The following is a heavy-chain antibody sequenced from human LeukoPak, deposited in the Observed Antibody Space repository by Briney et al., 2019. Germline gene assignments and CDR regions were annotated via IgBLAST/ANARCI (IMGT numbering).Heavy chain of an antibody. D-gene: IGHD6-6*01. Sequence: SETLSLTSTVHIGPLVIYYGTWLRRPPGKDLEGIGPISTSGRTNYHPSLKSRVTMSVDTSKNQFSLKLNSVTAADTAFYYCAREYSSSSGKALDYWGQGTLVTVSS. CDR3: AREYSSSSGKALDY. V-gene: IGHV4-4*07. J-gene: IGHJ4*02. CDR1: IGPLVIYY. CDR2: ISTSGRT.